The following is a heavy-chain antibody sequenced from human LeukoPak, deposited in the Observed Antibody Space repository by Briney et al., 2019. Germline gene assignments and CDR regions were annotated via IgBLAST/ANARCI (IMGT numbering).Heavy chain of an antibody. V-gene: IGHV4-59*01. J-gene: IGHJ4*02. D-gene: IGHD3-10*01. CDR2: IYYSGST. Sequence: NTSETLSLTCTVSGGSISSYYWSWIRRPPGKGLEWIGYIYYSGSTNYNPSLKSRVTISVDTSKNQFSLKLSSVTAADTAVYYCARADKYGSGSYYLYWGQGTLVTVSS. CDR1: GGSISSYY. CDR3: ARADKYGSGSYYLY.